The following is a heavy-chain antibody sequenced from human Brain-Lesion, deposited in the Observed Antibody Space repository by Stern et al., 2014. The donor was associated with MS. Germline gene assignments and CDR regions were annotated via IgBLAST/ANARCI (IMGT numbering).Heavy chain of an antibody. CDR3: ARHQLGYGYAYLRY. CDR1: GDSLSSSTFY. D-gene: IGHD5-18*01. CDR2: VYYSGNT. V-gene: IGHV4-39*01. Sequence: QLQLQESGPGLVKPSDTLSLTCSVSGDSLSSSTFYWGWIRQPPGKGPEWIGSVYYSGNTYYHPSLKSRVTISVDTSKHQFSLRLPSVTAADTAVYYCARHQLGYGYAYLRYWGQGTLVTVSS. J-gene: IGHJ4*02.